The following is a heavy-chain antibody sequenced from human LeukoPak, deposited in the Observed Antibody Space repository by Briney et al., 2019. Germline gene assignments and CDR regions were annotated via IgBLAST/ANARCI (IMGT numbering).Heavy chain of an antibody. J-gene: IGHJ5*02. CDR1: GFTVSSNY. CDR2: IYSGGST. D-gene: IGHD3-9*01. V-gene: IGHV3-53*01. CDR3: ARGGGLRYFDWSGNWFDP. Sequence: PGGSLRLSCAASGFTVSSNYMSWVRQAPGKGLEWVSVIYSGGSTYYADSVKGRFTTSRDNSKNTLYLQMNSLRAEDTAVYYRARGGGLRYFDWSGNWFDPWGQGTLVTVSS.